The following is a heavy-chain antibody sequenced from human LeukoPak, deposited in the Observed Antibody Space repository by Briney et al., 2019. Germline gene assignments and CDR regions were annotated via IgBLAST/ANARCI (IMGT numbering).Heavy chain of an antibody. CDR1: GGSISSGSYY. D-gene: IGHD3-3*01. CDR3: AVFTIFGVVPSADV. J-gene: IGHJ6*04. Sequence: SQTLSLTCTVSGGSISSGSYYWSWIRQPAGKGLEWIGRIYTSGSTNYNPSPKSRVTISVDTSKNQFSLKLSSVTAADTAVYYCAVFTIFGVVPSADVWGKGTTVTVSS. CDR2: IYTSGST. V-gene: IGHV4-61*02.